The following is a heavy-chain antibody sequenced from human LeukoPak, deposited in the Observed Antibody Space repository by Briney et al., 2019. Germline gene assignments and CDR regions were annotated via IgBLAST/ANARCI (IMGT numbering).Heavy chain of an antibody. CDR1: GYTFTGYY. D-gene: IGHD3-10*01. V-gene: IGHV1-2*02. J-gene: IGHJ5*02. CDR3: TRDLLGGSGTFDP. Sequence: ASVKVSCKASGYTFTGYYLHWVRQAPGQGLEWMGWINPDSGDTNYLQKFQGRVTMTRDTSISTAYMELSRLRSDGTAVYYCTRDLLGGSGTFDPWGQGTLVTVSS. CDR2: INPDSGDT.